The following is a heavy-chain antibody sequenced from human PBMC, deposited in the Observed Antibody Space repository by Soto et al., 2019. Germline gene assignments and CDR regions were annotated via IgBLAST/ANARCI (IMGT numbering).Heavy chain of an antibody. V-gene: IGHV4-31*03. CDR1: GGSTSSGGYY. CDR2: VYYSGST. D-gene: IGHD2-15*01. CDR3: ARDAALKWFDP. Sequence: QVQLQESGPRLVKPSQTLSLTCTVSGGSTSSGGYYWSWIRQYPGKGLEWIGFVYYSGSTYYNTSLKSRVIISVYTSKKQFSLKLSSVTAADTAVYYCARDAALKWFDPWGQGTLVTVSS. J-gene: IGHJ5*02.